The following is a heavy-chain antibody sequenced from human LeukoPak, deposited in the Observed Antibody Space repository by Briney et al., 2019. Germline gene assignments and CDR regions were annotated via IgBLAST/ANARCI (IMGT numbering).Heavy chain of an antibody. V-gene: IGHV1-18*01. CDR3: ARDVGEGYCSGGSCSDY. D-gene: IGHD2-15*01. Sequence: ASVKVSCKAPGYTFTNYAISWVRQAPGQGLEWMGWISAYNDNTNYAQKFQGRVPMTTDTSTSTAYMELRSLRSDDTAVYYCARDVGEGYCSGGSCSDYWGQGTLVTVSS. CDR2: ISAYNDNT. CDR1: GYTFTNYA. J-gene: IGHJ4*02.